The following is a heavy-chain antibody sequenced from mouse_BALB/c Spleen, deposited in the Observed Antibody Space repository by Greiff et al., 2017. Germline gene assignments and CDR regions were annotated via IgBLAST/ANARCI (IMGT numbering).Heavy chain of an antibody. Sequence: EVKLMDSGGGLVQPGGSLKLSCAASGFTFSSYGMSWVRQTPDKRLELVATINSNGGSTEYPDSVKGRCTISRDNAKNTLYLQMSSLKSEDTAMYYCARADYWGQGTTLTVSS. CDR3: ARADY. CDR2: INSNGGST. J-gene: IGHJ2*01. V-gene: IGHV5-6-3*01. CDR1: GFTFSSYG.